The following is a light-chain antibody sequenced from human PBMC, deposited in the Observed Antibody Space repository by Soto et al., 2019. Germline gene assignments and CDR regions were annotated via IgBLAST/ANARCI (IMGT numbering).Light chain of an antibody. CDR1: SSDVGGHNL. V-gene: IGLV2-23*01. CDR3: CSYAGSSTQV. CDR2: EDD. Sequence: QSALTQPASVSGSPGQSITISCTGTSSDVGGHNLVSWCQQHPGKAPKLMIYEDDKRPSGVSNRFSGSKSGNTASLTISGLQAEDEGDYHCCSYAGSSTQVFGGGTKLTVL. J-gene: IGLJ2*01.